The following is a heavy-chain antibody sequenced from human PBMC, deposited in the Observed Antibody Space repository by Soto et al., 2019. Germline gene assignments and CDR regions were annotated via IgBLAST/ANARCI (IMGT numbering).Heavy chain of an antibody. CDR3: AAFDPGPMGFDP. V-gene: IGHV1-58*01. CDR1: GFTFSSSA. Sequence: SVKVSCKASGFTFSSSAVQWVRQARGQRLEWIGKIVVGSGNTNYAQKFQERVTITRDMPTSTAYMELSSLRSEDTAFYYCAAFDPGPMGFDPWGQGTLVTVSS. D-gene: IGHD3-9*01. J-gene: IGHJ5*02. CDR2: IVVGSGNT.